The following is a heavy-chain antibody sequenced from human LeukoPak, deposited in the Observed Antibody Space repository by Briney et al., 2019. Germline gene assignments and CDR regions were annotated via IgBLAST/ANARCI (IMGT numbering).Heavy chain of an antibody. J-gene: IGHJ6*02. Sequence: GASVKVSCKASSYNFISCYMHWVRQAPGQGLEWMGIINPSGGSTSYAQKFQDRVTMTTDTSTSTVYMELSSLKSEDTAVYYCAREDVVLVDAVRYYYYGMDVWGQGTTVTVSS. CDR3: AREDVVLVDAVRYYYYGMDV. V-gene: IGHV1-46*01. CDR2: INPSGGST. CDR1: SYNFISCY. D-gene: IGHD2-8*01.